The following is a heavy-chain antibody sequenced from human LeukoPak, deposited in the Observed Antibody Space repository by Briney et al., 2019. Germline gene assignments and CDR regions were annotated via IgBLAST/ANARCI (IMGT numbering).Heavy chain of an antibody. CDR3: ARAIVVVPAAIGRAFFDY. Sequence: SETLSLTCAVYGGSFSGYYWSWIRQPPGKGLEWIGEINHSGRTNYNPSLKSRVTISVDTSKNQFSLKLSSVTAADTAVYYCARAIVVVPAAIGRAFFDYWGQGTLVTVSS. V-gene: IGHV4-34*01. CDR2: INHSGRT. J-gene: IGHJ4*02. CDR1: GGSFSGYY. D-gene: IGHD2-2*01.